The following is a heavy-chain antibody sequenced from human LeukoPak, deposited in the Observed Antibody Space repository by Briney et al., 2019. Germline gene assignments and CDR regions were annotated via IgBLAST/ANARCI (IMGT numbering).Heavy chain of an antibody. CDR2: IIPIFGTA. V-gene: IGHV1-69*13. J-gene: IGHJ1*01. CDR3: ARDYYYDSSGYYYPRY. CDR1: GGTFSSYA. D-gene: IGHD3-22*01. Sequence: SVKVSCKASGGTFSSYAVSWVRQAPGQGLEWMGGIIPIFGTANYAQKFQGRVTITADESTSTAYMELSSLRSEDTAVYYCARDYYYDSSGYYYPRYWGQGTLVTVSS.